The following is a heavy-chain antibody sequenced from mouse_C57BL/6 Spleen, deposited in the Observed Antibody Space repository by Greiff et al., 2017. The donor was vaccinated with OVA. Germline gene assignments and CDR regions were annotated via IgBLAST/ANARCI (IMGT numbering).Heavy chain of an antibody. V-gene: IGHV7-3*01. CDR3: ARYDYYGTPYAMDY. J-gene: IGHJ4*01. CDR2: IRNKANGYTT. Sequence: EVQGVESGGGLVQPGGSLSLSCAASGFTFTDYYMSWVRQPPGKALEWLGFIRNKANGYTTEYSASVKGRFTISRDNSQSILYLQMNALRAEDSATYYCARYDYYGTPYAMDYWGQGTSVTVSS. CDR1: GFTFTDYY. D-gene: IGHD1-1*01.